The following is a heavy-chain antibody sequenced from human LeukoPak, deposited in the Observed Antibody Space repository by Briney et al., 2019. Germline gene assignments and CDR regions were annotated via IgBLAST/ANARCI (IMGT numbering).Heavy chain of an antibody. CDR2: INHSGST. Sequence: SETLSLTCAVYGGSFSGYYWSWIRQPPGKGLEWIGEINHSGSTNYNPSLKSRVTISVDTSKNQFSLKLSSVTAADTAVYYCARLSYGDGRPVYAFDIWGQGTMVTVSS. CDR1: GGSFSGYY. D-gene: IGHD4-17*01. CDR3: ARLSYGDGRPVYAFDI. V-gene: IGHV4-34*01. J-gene: IGHJ3*02.